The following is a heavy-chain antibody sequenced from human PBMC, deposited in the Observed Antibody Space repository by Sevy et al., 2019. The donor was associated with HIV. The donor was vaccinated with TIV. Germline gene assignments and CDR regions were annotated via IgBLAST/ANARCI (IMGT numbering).Heavy chain of an antibody. Sequence: GGSLRLSCAASRFTFSSYSMNWVRQAPGKGLEWVSSISSSSSYIYYSDSVKGRFTISRDNAKNSLYLQMNSLRAEDTAVYYCARGGWGFWCANGEYFQHWGQGTLVTVSS. V-gene: IGHV3-21*01. CDR3: ARGGWGFWCANGEYFQH. D-gene: IGHD3-3*01. CDR1: RFTFSSYS. CDR2: ISSSSSYI. J-gene: IGHJ1*01.